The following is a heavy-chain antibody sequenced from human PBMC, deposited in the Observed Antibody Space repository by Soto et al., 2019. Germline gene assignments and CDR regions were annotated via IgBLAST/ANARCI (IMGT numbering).Heavy chain of an antibody. CDR2: IKSKTDGGTT. D-gene: IGHD3-9*01. CDR3: RYFDFYGMDV. CDR1: GFTFSNAW. V-gene: IGHV3-15*01. Sequence: EVQLVESGGGLVKPGGSLRLSCAASGFTFSNAWMSWVRQAPGKGLEWVGRIKSKTDGGTTDYAAPVKGRFTISRDDSKNTLYRQMNSLKTEDTAVYYCRYFDFYGMDVWGQGTTVTVSS. J-gene: IGHJ6*02.